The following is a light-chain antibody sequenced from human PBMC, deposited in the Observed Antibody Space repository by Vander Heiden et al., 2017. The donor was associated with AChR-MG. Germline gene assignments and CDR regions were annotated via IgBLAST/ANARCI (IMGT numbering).Light chain of an antibody. CDR1: RWHNSYA. V-gene: IGLV4-69*01. J-gene: IGLJ2*01. CDR3: QTWGTGIRVV. Sequence: QLVLTQSPPAPASLGAPVRFTCTLSRWHNSYAIAWHQQQPEKGPRYLMKLNSDGSHSKGDGIPDRFSGSSSGAERYLTISSLQSEDEADYYCQTWGTGIRVVFGGGTKLTVL. CDR2: LNSDGSH.